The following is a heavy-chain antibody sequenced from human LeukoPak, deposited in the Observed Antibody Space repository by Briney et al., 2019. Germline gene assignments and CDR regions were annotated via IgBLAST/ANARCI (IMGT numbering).Heavy chain of an antibody. CDR2: INHNGEAI. D-gene: IGHD3-9*01. J-gene: IGHJ4*02. CDR3: ARDYDWALDF. V-gene: IGHV3-48*02. CDR1: GFPFSSRV. Sequence: GGSLRLSCAASGFPFSSRVMSWVRQAPGKWLEWIAYINHNGEAIYYPEFVKGRFIISRDNAKNTLFLQMNDLRDEDTAVYYCARDYDWALDFWGQGTRVTVSS.